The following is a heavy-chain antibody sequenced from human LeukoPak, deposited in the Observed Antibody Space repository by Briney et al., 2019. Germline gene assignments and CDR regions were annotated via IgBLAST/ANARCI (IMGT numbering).Heavy chain of an antibody. Sequence: GGSLRLSCAASGFSFSSYSMKWVRQAPGKGLEWVSSISSSSNYIYYADSVKGRFTISRDNAKNSLYLQMNSLRAEDTAVYYCARVRDFWSGYSPKGNWFDPWGQGTLVTVSS. J-gene: IGHJ5*02. D-gene: IGHD3-3*01. CDR3: ARVRDFWSGYSPKGNWFDP. CDR2: ISSSSNYI. V-gene: IGHV3-21*01. CDR1: GFSFSSYS.